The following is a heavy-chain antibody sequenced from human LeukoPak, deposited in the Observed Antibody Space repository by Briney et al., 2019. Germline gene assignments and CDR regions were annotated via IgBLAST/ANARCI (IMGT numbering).Heavy chain of an antibody. D-gene: IGHD2-2*01. V-gene: IGHV3-74*01. CDR2: IKSDGSST. CDR3: ARGDAHGFDF. CDR1: GFTFSSYW. J-gene: IGHJ3*01. Sequence: GGSLRLSCAASGFTFSSYWMHWVRQAPGKGPVWVARIKSDGSSTGYADSVKGRFTNSRDNAKNTLYLQMNSLRDEDTAVYYCARGDAHGFDFWGQGTMVTVTS.